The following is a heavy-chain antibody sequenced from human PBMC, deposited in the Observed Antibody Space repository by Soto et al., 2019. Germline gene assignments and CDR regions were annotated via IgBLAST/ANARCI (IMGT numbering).Heavy chain of an antibody. CDR2: IIPLFRTP. CDR3: ARDNDRLQLGGNYFYILDV. J-gene: IGHJ6*02. V-gene: IGHV1-69*12. Sequence: QVQLVQSGAEMKEPGSSVKVSCKTSGGTFSSSAISWLRQAPGQGLEWMGGIIPLFRTPDYEQKFQGRVTIAADESTSTADRELSSLRSGDTAVYYCARDNDRLQLGGNYFYILDVWGQGTTITVSS. D-gene: IGHD4-4*01. CDR1: GGTFSSSA.